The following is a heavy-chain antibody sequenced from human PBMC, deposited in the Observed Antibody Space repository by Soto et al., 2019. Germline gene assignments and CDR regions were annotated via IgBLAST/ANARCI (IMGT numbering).Heavy chain of an antibody. Sequence: QVQLVESGGGVVQPGKSLRLSCAASGFTFRTYGMHWVRQVPGKGLEWVAVISDDGNNKYNIASVEGRFTISRDNSKNTLYLQMNRLRTEDTAVYYCAKGGGYSYGTNDAFEIWGQGTMGTVSS. D-gene: IGHD5-18*01. V-gene: IGHV3-30*18. CDR2: ISDDGNNK. J-gene: IGHJ3*02. CDR1: GFTFRTYG. CDR3: AKGGGYSYGTNDAFEI.